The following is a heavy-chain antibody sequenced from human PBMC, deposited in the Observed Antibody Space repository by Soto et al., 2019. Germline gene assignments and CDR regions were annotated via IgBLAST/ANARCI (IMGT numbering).Heavy chain of an antibody. CDR3: ALGGFDSSMGY. Sequence: QVQLVQSGAEVKKPGSSVKVSCKTSGGTFSSYAISWVRQAPGQGLEWMGGIIPIFRTVNYAQKFQGRVTITADESTRTANMELSSLRSEDTAVYYCALGGFDSSMGYWGQGTVVTVSS. V-gene: IGHV1-69*01. J-gene: IGHJ4*02. CDR1: GGTFSSYA. CDR2: IIPIFRTV. D-gene: IGHD4-4*01.